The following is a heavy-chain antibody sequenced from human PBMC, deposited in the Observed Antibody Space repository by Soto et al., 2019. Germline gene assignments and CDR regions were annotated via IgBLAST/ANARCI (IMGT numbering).Heavy chain of an antibody. CDR3: ARDNDILTGYFDY. Sequence: ASVKVSCKASGYTFTSYDINWVRQATGQGLEWMGWMNPNSGNTGYAQKFQGRVTMTRNTSISTAYMELSSLRSEDTAVYYCARDNDILTGYFDYLGQGTLVTVS. CDR2: MNPNSGNT. CDR1: GYTFTSYD. V-gene: IGHV1-8*01. D-gene: IGHD3-9*01. J-gene: IGHJ4*02.